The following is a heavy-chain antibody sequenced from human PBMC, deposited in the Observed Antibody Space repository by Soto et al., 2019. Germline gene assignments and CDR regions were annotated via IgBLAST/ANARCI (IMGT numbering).Heavy chain of an antibody. Sequence: QVQLVQSGAEVKKPGASVKVSCKASGYTFTSYAMHWVRQAPGQRLEWMGWINAGNGNTKYSQKFQGRVTITRDTPASTASMELSIMRSEDTAVYECARDTPWVHYLRLGYSSSWYYSYGMDVWGQGTTVTVSS. J-gene: IGHJ6*02. D-gene: IGHD6-13*01. V-gene: IGHV1-3*01. CDR1: GYTFTSYA. CDR2: INAGNGNT. CDR3: ARDTPWVHYLRLGYSSSWYYSYGMDV.